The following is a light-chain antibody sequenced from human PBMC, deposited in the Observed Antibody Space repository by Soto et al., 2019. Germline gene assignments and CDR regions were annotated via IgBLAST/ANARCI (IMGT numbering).Light chain of an antibody. CDR2: DNK. CDR3: QSYDSRLSAWV. Sequence: QSVLTQPPSVSGAPGQRVTISCTGSSSNIGASFDAHWYQQLPGTAPKLLLYDNKKRPSGVPDRFSGSKSGTSASLAITGLQAEDEADYYCQSYDSRLSAWVFGGGTKGTVL. V-gene: IGLV1-40*01. CDR1: SSNIGASFD. J-gene: IGLJ3*02.